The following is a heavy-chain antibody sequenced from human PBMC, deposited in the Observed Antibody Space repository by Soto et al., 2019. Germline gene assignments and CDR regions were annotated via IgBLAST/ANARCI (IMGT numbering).Heavy chain of an antibody. CDR3: ARDGDYYDSSGGFYFQH. J-gene: IGHJ1*01. CDR1: GFTFSSYA. Sequence: QVQLVESGGGVVQPGRSLRLSCAASGFTFSSYAMHWVRQAPGKGLEWVAVISYDGSNKYYADSVKGRFTISRDNSKNTLYLQMNSLTAEDTAVYYCARDGDYYDSSGGFYFQHWGPGTLVTVSS. V-gene: IGHV3-30-3*01. CDR2: ISYDGSNK. D-gene: IGHD3-22*01.